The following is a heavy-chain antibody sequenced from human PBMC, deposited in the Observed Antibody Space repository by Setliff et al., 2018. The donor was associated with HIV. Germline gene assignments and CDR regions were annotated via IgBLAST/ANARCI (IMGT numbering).Heavy chain of an antibody. V-gene: IGHV1-2*04. CDR2: INPNSGGT. J-gene: IGHJ3*02. D-gene: IGHD2-8*01. Sequence: ASVKVSCKASGYTFTGYYMHWVRQAPGQGLEWMGWINPNSGGTNYAQKFQGWVTMTRDTSISTAYMELSRLRSDDTAVYYCATKVYCTNGVCLDAFDIWGQGTMVT. CDR3: ATKVYCTNGVCLDAFDI. CDR1: GYTFTGYY.